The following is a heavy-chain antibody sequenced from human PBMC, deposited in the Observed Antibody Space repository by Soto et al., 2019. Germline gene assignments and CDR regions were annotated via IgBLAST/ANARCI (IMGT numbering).Heavy chain of an antibody. D-gene: IGHD6-19*01. J-gene: IGHJ4*02. CDR3: AKGLYSSGYLVFDY. V-gene: IGHV3-23*01. CDR2: ISGSGDSI. Sequence: LRLSFAASGFTFSNYAMNWVRQAPGKGLEWVSSISGSGDSIYYADSVKGRFTISRDNSNSTLFLQMNSLRAEDTAVYYCAKGLYSSGYLVFDYWGQGTLVTVSS. CDR1: GFTFSNYA.